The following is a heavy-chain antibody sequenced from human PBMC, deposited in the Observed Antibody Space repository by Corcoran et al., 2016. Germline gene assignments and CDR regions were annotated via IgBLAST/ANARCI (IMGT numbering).Heavy chain of an antibody. D-gene: IGHD6-19*01. CDR3: AREDYNRGIAVAETYYYYYGMDV. J-gene: IGHJ6*02. CDR1: GGTFSSYA. CDR2: IIPIFGTA. V-gene: IGHV1-69*01. Sequence: QVQLVQSGAEVKKPGSSVKVSCKASGGTFSSYAISWVRQAPGQGLEWMGGIIPIFGTANYAQKFQGRVTITADESTSTAYMELSSLRSEDTAVDFCAREDYNRGIAVAETYYYYYGMDVWGQGTTVTVSS.